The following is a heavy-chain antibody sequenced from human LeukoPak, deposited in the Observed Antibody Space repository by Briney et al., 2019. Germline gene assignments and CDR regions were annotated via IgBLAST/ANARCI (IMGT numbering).Heavy chain of an antibody. CDR2: TSGGGGTT. CDR1: GFTFSSYA. D-gene: IGHD3-16*02. J-gene: IGHJ3*02. Sequence: PGGSLRLSCAASGFTFSSYAMAWVRQAPREGLEWVSTTSGGGGTTYYADSVKGRFTISRDNSKNTLYLQMNSLRAEDTAVYYCAKDRAIHYDYVWGSYRYSGLPDAFDIWGQGTMVTVSS. CDR3: AKDRAIHYDYVWGSYRYSGLPDAFDI. V-gene: IGHV3-23*01.